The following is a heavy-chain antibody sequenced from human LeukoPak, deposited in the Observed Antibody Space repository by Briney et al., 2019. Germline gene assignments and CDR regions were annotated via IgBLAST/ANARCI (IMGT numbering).Heavy chain of an antibody. V-gene: IGHV1-46*01. CDR1: GYTFTSYY. D-gene: IGHD6-13*01. J-gene: IGHJ4*02. CDR3: ARAEQQLQQGY. CDR2: INPSGGST. Sequence: ASVKVSCKASGYTFTSYYMHWVRQAPGQGLEWMGIINPSGGSTSYARKFQGRVTMTRDMSTSTVYMELSSLRSEDTAVYYCARAEQQLQQGYWGQGTLVTVSS.